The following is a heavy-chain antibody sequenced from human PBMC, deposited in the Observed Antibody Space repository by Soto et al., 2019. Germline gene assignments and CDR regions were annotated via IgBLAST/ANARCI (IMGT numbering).Heavy chain of an antibody. V-gene: IGHV3-23*01. CDR3: VKDAYSGYGNFDY. CDR1: GFTFSSYA. Sequence: GGSLRLSCAASGFTFSSYAMTWVRQAPGKGLKWVSSLSDSGGSTYYADSVKGRFTISRDNSKNTLYLQMNSLRAEDTALYYCVKDAYSGYGNFDYWGQGTLVTVSS. J-gene: IGHJ4*02. CDR2: LSDSGGST. D-gene: IGHD5-12*01.